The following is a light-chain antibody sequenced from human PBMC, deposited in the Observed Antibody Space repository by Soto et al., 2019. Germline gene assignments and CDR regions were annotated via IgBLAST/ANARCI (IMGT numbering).Light chain of an antibody. CDR2: AAS. Sequence: VTHSPSFLSTPETPRVTMTCRATQDIRNYLAWYQQKPGKAPKVLIYAASTLLSGVPSRFSGSGSGTDFTLTISSLQPEDVATYYCQEYNSDPQSFGER. CDR3: QEYNSDPQS. V-gene: IGKV1-9*01. J-gene: IGKJ5*01. CDR1: QDIRNY.